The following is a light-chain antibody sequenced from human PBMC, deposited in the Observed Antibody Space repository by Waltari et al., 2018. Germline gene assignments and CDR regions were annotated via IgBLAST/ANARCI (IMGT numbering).Light chain of an antibody. CDR3: YSSDTTGLRV. CDR1: DSPRQY. J-gene: IGLJ1*01. CDR2: EDT. V-gene: IGLV3-10*01. Sequence: SYELTQLPSVSVSPGQPARITCSGHDSPRQYAFWFQQKSGQAPRLVIYEDTKRPSGIPARFSGSSSGTVSTLTITGAQVDDEADYYCYSSDTTGLRVFGGGTTVVVL.